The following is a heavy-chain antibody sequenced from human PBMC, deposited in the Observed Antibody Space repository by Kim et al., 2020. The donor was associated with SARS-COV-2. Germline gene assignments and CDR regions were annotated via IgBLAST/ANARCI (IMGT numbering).Heavy chain of an antibody. CDR2: IYYSVST. J-gene: IGHJ4*02. CDR1: GGSISSYY. D-gene: IGHD3-3*01. V-gene: IGHV4-59*08. CDR3: ARHSPGITIFGVVIMGHFDY. Sequence: SETLSLTCTVSGGSISSYYWSWIRQPPGKGLEWIGYIYYSVSTNYNPSLKSRVTISVDTSKNQFSLKLSSVTAADTAVYYCARHSPGITIFGVVIMGHFDYWGQGTLVTVSS.